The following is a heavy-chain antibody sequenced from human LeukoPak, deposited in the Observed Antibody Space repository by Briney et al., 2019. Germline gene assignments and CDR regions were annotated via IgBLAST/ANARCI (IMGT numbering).Heavy chain of an antibody. D-gene: IGHD2/OR15-2a*01. CDR3: ARDVSETVQAYFDY. Sequence: GASVKVSCKASGYTFTSYYMHWVRQAPGQGLEWMGWINPNNGGTNYAQKFQGRVTMTRDTSISTAYMELSRLRSDDTAVYYCARDVSETVQAYFDYWGQGTLVTVSS. CDR1: GYTFTSYY. CDR2: INPNNGGT. J-gene: IGHJ4*02. V-gene: IGHV1-2*02.